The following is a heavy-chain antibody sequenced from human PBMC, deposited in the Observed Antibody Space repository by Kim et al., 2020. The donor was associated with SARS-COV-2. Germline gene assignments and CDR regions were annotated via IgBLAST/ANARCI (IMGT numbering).Heavy chain of an antibody. CDR3: ARLRFLEWLPYYFDY. V-gene: IGHV4-61*07. J-gene: IGHJ4*02. D-gene: IGHD3-3*01. Sequence: PSLKSRVTISVDTSKNQFSLKLSSVTAADTAVYYCARLRFLEWLPYYFDYWGRGTLVTVSS.